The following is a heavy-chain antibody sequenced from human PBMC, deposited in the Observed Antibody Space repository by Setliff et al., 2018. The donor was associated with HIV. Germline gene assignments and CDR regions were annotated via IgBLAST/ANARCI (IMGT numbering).Heavy chain of an antibody. CDR1: GLTFRSYW. CDR3: ARDLYGVSGTAFDV. CDR2: INQDGSER. Sequence: GVLRLSCAASGLTFRSYWMTWVRQAPGKGLEWVANINQDGSERYSVDSVKGRFTVSRDNAKTSLYLQMNSLRVDDTAIYYCARDLYGVSGTAFDVWGQGTMVTVSS. D-gene: IGHD6-13*01. J-gene: IGHJ3*01. V-gene: IGHV3-7*01.